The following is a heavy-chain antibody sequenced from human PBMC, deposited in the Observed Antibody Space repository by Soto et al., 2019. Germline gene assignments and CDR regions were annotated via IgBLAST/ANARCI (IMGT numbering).Heavy chain of an antibody. J-gene: IGHJ3*02. D-gene: IGHD3-22*01. V-gene: IGHV5-51*01. CDR1: GDSFTSYW. CDR3: ARLSDYYDSSGSDDAFDI. CDR2: IYPGDSET. Sequence: PGESLKISCKGSGDSFTSYWIGWSRQMPGKGLEWMGIIYPGDSETRYSPSFQGQVTISADKSISTAYLQWSSLKASDTAMYYCARLSDYYDSSGSDDAFDIWGQGTMVTV.